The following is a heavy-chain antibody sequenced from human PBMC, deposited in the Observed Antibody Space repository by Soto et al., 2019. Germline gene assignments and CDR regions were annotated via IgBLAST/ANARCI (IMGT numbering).Heavy chain of an antibody. V-gene: IGHV3-23*01. Sequence: VQLLESGGGLVQHVGSLRLSCAASGFTFSSYAMSWVRQDPGKGLEWVSAISGSGDSTYYADSVKGRFTISRDNSKTTQYLQRNSRRAEDTAVYYCAKRTGGWYFDLWGRGTLVTVSS. CDR3: AKRTGGWYFDL. CDR1: GFTFSSYA. CDR2: ISGSGDST. J-gene: IGHJ2*01. D-gene: IGHD3-16*01.